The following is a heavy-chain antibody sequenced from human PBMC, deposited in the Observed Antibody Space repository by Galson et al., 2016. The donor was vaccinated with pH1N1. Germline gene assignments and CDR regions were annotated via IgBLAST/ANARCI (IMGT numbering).Heavy chain of an antibody. V-gene: IGHV3-48*03. CDR1: GFAFSSYE. CDR3: ARPAEQQLLVILPFVY. Sequence: SLRLSCAASGFAFSSYEMNWVRQAPGKGLEWVSHISRSGSTIHYADSVKGRFTVSRDNAKNSLSLQMNSLRAEDKAVYYCARPAEQQLLVILPFVYCGQGILVTVPS. CDR2: ISRSGSTI. J-gene: IGHJ4*02. D-gene: IGHD6-19*01.